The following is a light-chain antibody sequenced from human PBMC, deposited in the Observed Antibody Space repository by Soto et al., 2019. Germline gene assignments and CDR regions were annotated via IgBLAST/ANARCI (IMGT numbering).Light chain of an antibody. V-gene: IGLV2-14*01. Sequence: QSVLTQPASVSGSPGQSITISCTGTSSDVGGYNYVSWYQQHPGKAPKLMIYDVSNRPSGVSNRFSGSKSGNTASLTISGLQAEDAADYYCSSYTSSSTLPFGGGTKLTVL. J-gene: IGLJ2*01. CDR2: DVS. CDR1: SSDVGGYNY. CDR3: SSYTSSSTLP.